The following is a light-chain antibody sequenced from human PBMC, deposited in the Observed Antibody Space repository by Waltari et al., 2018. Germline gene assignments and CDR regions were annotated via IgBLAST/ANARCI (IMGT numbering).Light chain of an antibody. CDR2: AAS. V-gene: IGKV1-12*01. CDR3: QQGHSFPIT. CDR1: QGVRTW. J-gene: IGKJ5*01. Sequence: DIQLTQSPSSVSASVGDRVIITGRSSQGVRTWLAWYQQKPGEAPKLLIYAASSLLSGVPSRFTGSGSGTDFALTINNLQPDDFATYFCQQGHSFPITFGQGTRVDIK.